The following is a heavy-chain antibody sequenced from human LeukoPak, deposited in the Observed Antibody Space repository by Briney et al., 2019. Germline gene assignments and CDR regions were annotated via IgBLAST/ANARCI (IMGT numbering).Heavy chain of an antibody. D-gene: IGHD6-19*01. V-gene: IGHV4-59*08. CDR1: GGSISSYY. J-gene: IGHJ4*02. Sequence: SETLSLTCTVSGGSISSYYWSWIRQPPGKGLEWIGYIYYSGSTNYNPSLKSRVTISVDTSKNQFSLKLSSVTAADTAVYYCARGRYSSGRYDYWGQGTLVTVSS. CDR2: IYYSGST. CDR3: ARGRYSSGRYDY.